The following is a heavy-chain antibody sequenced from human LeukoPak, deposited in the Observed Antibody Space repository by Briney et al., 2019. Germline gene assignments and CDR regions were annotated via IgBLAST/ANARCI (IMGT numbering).Heavy chain of an antibody. CDR3: ARGSWLVLVPDY. CDR1: GGSISTSSYH. V-gene: IGHV4-39*07. D-gene: IGHD6-19*01. Sequence: SETLSLTCTVSGGSISTSSYHWGWIRQPPGKGLEWIGEINHSGSTNYNPSLKSRVTISVDTSKNQFSLKLSSVTAADTAVYYCARGSWLVLVPDYWGQGTLVTVSS. J-gene: IGHJ4*02. CDR2: INHSGST.